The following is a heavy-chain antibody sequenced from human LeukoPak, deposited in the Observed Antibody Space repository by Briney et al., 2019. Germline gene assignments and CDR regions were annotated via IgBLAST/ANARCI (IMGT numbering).Heavy chain of an antibody. CDR3: AKWGVPTYYYGSGSYYNSWFDP. V-gene: IGHV3-23*01. Sequence: GGSLRLSCAASGLTFSSYAMSWVRQAPGKGLEWVSAISGSGGSTYYADSVKGRFTISRDNSKNTLYLQMNSLRAEDTAVYYCAKWGVPTYYYGSGSYYNSWFDPWGQGTLVTVSS. CDR1: GLTFSSYA. J-gene: IGHJ5*02. CDR2: ISGSGGST. D-gene: IGHD3-10*01.